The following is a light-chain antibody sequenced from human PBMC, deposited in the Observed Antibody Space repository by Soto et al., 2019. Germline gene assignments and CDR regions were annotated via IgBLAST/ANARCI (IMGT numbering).Light chain of an antibody. CDR1: QSVSTN. CDR2: GAS. J-gene: IGKJ5*01. V-gene: IGKV3-15*01. Sequence: EIVMTQSPTTLSVSPGDRATLSCRASQSVSTNLAWYQQKPGQVPSLLIYGASTRASGIPARFSGSGSGTEFTLTIGGLQSEDFAVYYCQQYSSSPSFGQGTRLEI. CDR3: QQYSSSPS.